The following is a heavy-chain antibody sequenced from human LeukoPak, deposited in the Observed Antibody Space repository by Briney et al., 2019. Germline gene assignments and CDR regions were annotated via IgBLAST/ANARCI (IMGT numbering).Heavy chain of an antibody. CDR3: AKALDTAMVTTAFDI. V-gene: IGHV3-7*03. CDR2: IKQDGSEK. J-gene: IGHJ3*02. Sequence: GGSLRLSCAASGFTFSSYWMSWVRQAPGKGLEWVANIKQDGSEKYYVDSVKGRFTISRDNSKNTLYLQMNSLRAEDTAVYYCAKALDTAMVTTAFDIWGQGTMVTVSS. CDR1: GFTFSSYW. D-gene: IGHD5-18*01.